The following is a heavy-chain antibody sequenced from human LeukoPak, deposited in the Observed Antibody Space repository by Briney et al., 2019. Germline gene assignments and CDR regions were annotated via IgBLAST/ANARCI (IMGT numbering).Heavy chain of an antibody. D-gene: IGHD1-1*01. J-gene: IGHJ3*01. CDR2: ITSGADT. CDR3: ARGDNFGRVADAFDS. CDR1: GFTFDKFA. Sequence: GGSLRLSCAASGFTFDKFAMSWVRQAPGKGLQWVSTITSGADTYYADSVKGRFSISRDSSRNTVSVQTHSLRADDTAVYFCARGDNFGRVADAFDSWGQGTMVTVSS. V-gene: IGHV3-23*01.